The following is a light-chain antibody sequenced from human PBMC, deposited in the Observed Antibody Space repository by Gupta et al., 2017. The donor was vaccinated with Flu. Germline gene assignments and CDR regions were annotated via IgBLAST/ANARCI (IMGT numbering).Light chain of an antibody. CDR1: ALPTQF. J-gene: IGLJ2*01. CDR2: KDT. CDR3: QSGDSGGNYVV. V-gene: IGLV3-25*02. Sequence: SFALTQPPAVAVAPGQTARITCSGDALPTQFAYWYQQRPGQAPLLLIYKDTERPSKIPARFSGSSSGTEATLTITAVQAEEEADYYCQSGDSGGNYVVFGGGTKLTVL.